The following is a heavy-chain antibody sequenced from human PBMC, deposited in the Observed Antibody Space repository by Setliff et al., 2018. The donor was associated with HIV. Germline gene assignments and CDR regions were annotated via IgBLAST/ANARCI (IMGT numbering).Heavy chain of an antibody. CDR1: GYTFTGYY. J-gene: IGHJ6*02. Sequence: ASVKVSCKASGYTFTGYYMHWVRQAPGQGLEWMGWISPYSRITNYAPKFRDRVTMTTETSTNTAYLEVRSLSPDDTAVYYCARGRNYNSGMDVWGQGTTVTVSS. D-gene: IGHD3-10*01. CDR2: ISPYSRIT. CDR3: ARGRNYNSGMDV. V-gene: IGHV1-18*04.